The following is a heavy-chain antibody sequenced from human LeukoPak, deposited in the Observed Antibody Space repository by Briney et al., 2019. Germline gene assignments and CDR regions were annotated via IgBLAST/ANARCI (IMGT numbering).Heavy chain of an antibody. Sequence: SVKVSCKASGGTFSSYAISWVRQAPGQGLEWMGGIIPIFGTANYAQKFQGRVTITADESTSTAYVELSSLRSEDTAVYYCARDQGTGGGYYYYGMDVWGKGTTVTVSS. CDR1: GGTFSSYA. V-gene: IGHV1-69*13. CDR3: ARDQGTGGGYYYYGMDV. J-gene: IGHJ6*04. CDR2: IIPIFGTA. D-gene: IGHD1-14*01.